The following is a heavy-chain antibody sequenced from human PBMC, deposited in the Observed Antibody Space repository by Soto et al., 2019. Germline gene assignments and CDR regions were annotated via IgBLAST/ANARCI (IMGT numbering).Heavy chain of an antibody. J-gene: IGHJ5*01. Sequence: GGSLRLSCAASGFTFSSYAMSWVRRAPGKGLDWVSSITNTGGDTYYADSVKGRFTITRDNSKNTLYLQMNSLRAEDTAVYYCAKDSSSYDFWSGFESWGQGTLVTVSS. V-gene: IGHV3-23*01. CDR3: AKDSSSYDFWSGFES. D-gene: IGHD3-3*01. CDR1: GFTFSSYA. CDR2: ITNTGGDT.